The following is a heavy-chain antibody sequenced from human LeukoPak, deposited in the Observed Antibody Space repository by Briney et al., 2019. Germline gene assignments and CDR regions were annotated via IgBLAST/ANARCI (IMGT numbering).Heavy chain of an antibody. Sequence: KSKTDGGTTDYAAPVKGRFTISRDDSKNSLFLQMNSLKTEDTAVYYCTTIAAAGQADYWGQGTLVIVSS. CDR3: TTIAAAGQADY. V-gene: IGHV3-15*01. CDR2: KSKTDGGTT. D-gene: IGHD6-13*01. J-gene: IGHJ4*02.